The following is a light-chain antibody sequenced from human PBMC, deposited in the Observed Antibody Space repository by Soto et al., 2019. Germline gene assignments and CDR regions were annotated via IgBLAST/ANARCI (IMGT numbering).Light chain of an antibody. V-gene: IGLV2-23*01. CDR2: EGS. CDR3: SSYAGSNILVV. J-gene: IGLJ2*01. CDR1: SSDIGSYNL. Sequence: QSAQTQPGSVSGSPGQSITISCSGTSSDIGSYNLVSWYQQHPGKAPKVIIFEGSRLPSGVSSRFSGSKSGNTASLTISGLRPEDEADYYCSSYAGSNILVVFGGGTKLTVL.